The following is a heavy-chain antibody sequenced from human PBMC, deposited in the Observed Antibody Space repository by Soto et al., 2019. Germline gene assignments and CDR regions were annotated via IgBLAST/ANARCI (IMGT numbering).Heavy chain of an antibody. J-gene: IGHJ3*02. Sequence: QVQLQESGSGLVKPSETLSLTCAVSGCSISSDYYSWSWIRQPPGKALEWIGYIYHGGSTYYNPSLRSRVTVSVYTSKNHVSLRLTSVTAADTAVYSCARLNRLRNDAFDIWCQGTLVAVSS. V-gene: IGHV4-30-2*01. CDR3: ARLNRLRNDAFDI. CDR2: IYHGGST. CDR1: GCSISSDYYS. D-gene: IGHD3-16*01.